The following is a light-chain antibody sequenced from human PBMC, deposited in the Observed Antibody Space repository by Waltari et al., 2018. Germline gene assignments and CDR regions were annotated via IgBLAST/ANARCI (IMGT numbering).Light chain of an antibody. CDR3: SLYTTSSTYV. CDR1: SSDVGSYNR. J-gene: IGLJ1*01. Sequence: QSALTQPPSVSGSPGQSLTIPSTGTSSDVGSYNRVSWSQQPPGTAPKLIIYEVRNRPSGVPDRFSGSKSGNTASLTISGLQAEDEADYYCSLYTTSSTYVFGTGTKVTVL. V-gene: IGLV2-18*01. CDR2: EVR.